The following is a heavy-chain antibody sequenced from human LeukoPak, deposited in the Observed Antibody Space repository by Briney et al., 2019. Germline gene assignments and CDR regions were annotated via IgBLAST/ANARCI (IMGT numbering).Heavy chain of an antibody. J-gene: IGHJ4*02. V-gene: IGHV3-23*01. CDR1: GFTFSSYG. D-gene: IGHD3-10*01. Sequence: GGSLRLSCAASGFTFSSYGMSWVRQAPGKGLEWVSAISGSGGSTYYADSVKGRFTISRDNSKNTLYLQMNSLRAEDTAVYYCARRQGHNYYGSGDRKTPQRADFDYCGQGTLVTVSS. CDR3: ARRQGHNYYGSGDRKTPQRADFDY. CDR2: ISGSGGST.